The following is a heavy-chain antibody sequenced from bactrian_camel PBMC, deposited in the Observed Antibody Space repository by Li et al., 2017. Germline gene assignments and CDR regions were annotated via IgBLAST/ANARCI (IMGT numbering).Heavy chain of an antibody. CDR3: AADRQPGIIPSRWLWDIGYTF. CDR1: GYTYNRNC. V-gene: IGHV3S53*01. Sequence: HVQLVESGGGSVQAGGSLRLSCAASGYTYNRNCMAWFRQAPGNERAGVAAIDIRGRQTYTDSVKGRFTISRDYGERSVILQMTDLRPEDSALYTCAADRQPGIIPSRWLWDIGYTFWGQGTQVTVS. D-gene: IGHD3*01. J-gene: IGHJ4*01. CDR2: IDIRGRQ.